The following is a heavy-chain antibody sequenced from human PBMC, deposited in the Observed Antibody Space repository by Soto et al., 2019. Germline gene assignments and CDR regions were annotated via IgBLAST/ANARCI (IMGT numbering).Heavy chain of an antibody. J-gene: IGHJ6*03. V-gene: IGHV1-18*01. D-gene: IGHD3-3*01. CDR1: GYTFTSYG. CDR2: ISAYNGNT. CDR3: ARGPYYDFWITSYYYYYYMDV. Sequence: ASVKVSCKASGYTFTSYGISWVRQAPGQGLEWMGWISAYNGNTNYAQKLQGRVTMTTDTSTSTAYMELRSLRSDDTAVYYCARGPYYDFWITSYYYYYYMDVWGKGTTVTVSS.